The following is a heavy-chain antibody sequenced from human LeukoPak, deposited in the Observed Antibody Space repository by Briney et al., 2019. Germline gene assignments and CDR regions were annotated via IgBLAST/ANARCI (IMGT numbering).Heavy chain of an antibody. Sequence: PGGSLRLSCAASGFTFSSYSMNWVRQAPGKGLEWVSSISSSSSYIYYADSVKGRFTISRDNAKNSLYLQMNSLRAEDTAVYYCARDYIVVVPAAPYYYMDVWGKGTTVTVSS. CDR1: GFTFSSYS. V-gene: IGHV3-21*01. CDR3: ARDYIVVVPAAPYYYMDV. J-gene: IGHJ6*03. D-gene: IGHD2-2*01. CDR2: ISSSSSYI.